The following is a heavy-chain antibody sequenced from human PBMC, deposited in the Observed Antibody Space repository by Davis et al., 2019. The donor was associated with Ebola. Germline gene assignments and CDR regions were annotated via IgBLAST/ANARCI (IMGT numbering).Heavy chain of an antibody. J-gene: IGHJ4*02. CDR2: IWHDGSNK. V-gene: IGHV3-33*01. CDR3: ARDGSGSPDY. Sequence: PGGSLRLSCVASGFTFSDYGMHWVRQAPGKGLEWVSVIWHDGSNKYYADSVKGRFTISRDNSKNTLYLQMNSLRAEDTAVYYCARDGSGSPDYWGQGTLVTVSS. D-gene: IGHD3-10*01. CDR1: GFTFSDYG.